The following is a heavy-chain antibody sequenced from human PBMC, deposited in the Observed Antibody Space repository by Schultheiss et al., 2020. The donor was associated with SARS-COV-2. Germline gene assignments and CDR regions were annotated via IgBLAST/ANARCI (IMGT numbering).Heavy chain of an antibody. CDR1: GGSVSSGSYY. D-gene: IGHD3-9*01. V-gene: IGHV4-61*01. CDR3: ARGLFYSNWFDP. Sequence: SQTLSLTCTVSGGSVSSGSYYWSWIRQPPGKGLEWIGYIYYNGNTNYNPSLKSRVTISLDTSNSQFSLHLKSVTAADTAFYYCARGLFYSNWFDPWGQGALVTVSS. J-gene: IGHJ5*02. CDR2: IYYNGNT.